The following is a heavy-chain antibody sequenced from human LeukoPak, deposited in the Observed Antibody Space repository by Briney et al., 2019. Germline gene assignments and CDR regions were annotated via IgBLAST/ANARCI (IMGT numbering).Heavy chain of an antibody. CDR1: GYTFTSYD. J-gene: IGHJ6*03. Sequence: ASVKVSCKASGYTFTSYDINWVRQAPGQGLEWMGWINPNSGGTNYAQKFQGRVTMTRDTSISTAYMELSRLRSDDTAVYYCARSKRDDYDSSGGYYYYYYMDVWGKGTTVTVSS. CDR2: INPNSGGT. V-gene: IGHV1-2*02. D-gene: IGHD3-22*01. CDR3: ARSKRDDYDSSGGYYYYYYMDV.